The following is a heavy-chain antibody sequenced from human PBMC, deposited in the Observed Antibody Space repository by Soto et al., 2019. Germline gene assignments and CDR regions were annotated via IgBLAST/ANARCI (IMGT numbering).Heavy chain of an antibody. CDR3: AGLIAVAGTFDY. CDR2: ISAYNGNT. J-gene: IGHJ4*02. V-gene: IGHV1-18*01. D-gene: IGHD6-19*01. Sequence: ASVKVSCKASGYTFTSYGISWVRQAPGQGLEWMGWISAYNGNTNYAQKLQGRVTMTTDTSTSTAYMELRSLRSDDTAVYYCAGLIAVAGTFDYWGQGTLVTVSS. CDR1: GYTFTSYG.